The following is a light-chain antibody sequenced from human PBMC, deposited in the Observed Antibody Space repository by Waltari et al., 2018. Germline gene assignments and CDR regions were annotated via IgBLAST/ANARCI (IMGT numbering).Light chain of an antibody. J-gene: IGLJ2*01. V-gene: IGLV1-44*01. CDR2: SNN. CDR3: SSWDDSVIGPV. CDR1: SSNIGSKT. Sequence: QSVLTQPPSASGTPGQRVTISCSGSSSNIGSKTVNWYQQLPGTAPKLLIFSNNQGPSGVPDRFSGSKSGTSASLASSGLLSEDEADYYCSSWDDSVIGPVFGGGTKLTVL.